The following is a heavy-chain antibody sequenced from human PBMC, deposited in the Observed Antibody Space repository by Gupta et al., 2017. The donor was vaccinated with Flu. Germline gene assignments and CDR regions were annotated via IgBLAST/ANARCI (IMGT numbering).Heavy chain of an antibody. CDR1: GVSISSYY. CDR2: IYTSGST. Sequence: QVQLQESGPGLVKPSETLSLTCTVSGVSISSYYWSWIRQPAGKGLEWIGRIYTSGSTNYNPSLKSRVTMSVDTSKNQFSLKLSSVTAAYTAVYYYARHGLPGNDAFDIWGQGTMVTVSS. D-gene: IGHD2-8*01. CDR3: ARHGLPGNDAFDI. V-gene: IGHV4-4*07. J-gene: IGHJ3*02.